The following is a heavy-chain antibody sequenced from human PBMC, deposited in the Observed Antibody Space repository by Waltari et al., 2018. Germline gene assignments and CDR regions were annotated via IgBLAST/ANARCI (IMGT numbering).Heavy chain of an antibody. CDR1: AITFSSYA. V-gene: IGHV3-30-3*01. Sequence: QVQLVESGGGVVLPGRSLRLSCAASAITFSSYAMPWVRQAAGKGLEWVAVISYDGSNKYYADSVKGRFTISRDNSKNTLYLQMNSLRAEDTAVYYCARESVTLDYWGQGTLVTVSS. D-gene: IGHD4-17*01. CDR3: ARESVTLDY. J-gene: IGHJ4*02. CDR2: ISYDGSNK.